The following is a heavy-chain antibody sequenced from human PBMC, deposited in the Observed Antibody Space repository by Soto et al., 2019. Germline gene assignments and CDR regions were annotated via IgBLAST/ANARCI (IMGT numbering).Heavy chain of an antibody. V-gene: IGHV3-53*01. CDR2: IYSGGST. D-gene: IGHD5-18*01. Sequence: PAGSLRLSCAASGFTVSSNYMSCVRQAPGKGLEWVSVIYSGGSTYYADSVKGRFTISRDNSKNTLYLQMNSPRAEDTAVYYCASYSYGLYYFDYWGQGTLVTVSS. J-gene: IGHJ4*02. CDR1: GFTVSSNY. CDR3: ASYSYGLYYFDY.